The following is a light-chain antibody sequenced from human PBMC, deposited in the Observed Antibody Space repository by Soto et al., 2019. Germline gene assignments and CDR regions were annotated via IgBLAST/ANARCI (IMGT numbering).Light chain of an antibody. CDR1: QSVSSSY. CDR2: GAS. Sequence: LVLTHSPGTLSFSPSQRSTLSISSSQSVSSSYLAWYQQKPGQAPRLLIYGASSRATGIPDRFSGSGSGTDFTLTISRLEPEDFAVYYCQQYGSSGTFGQGTKVDIK. CDR3: QQYGSSGT. J-gene: IGKJ1*01. V-gene: IGKV3-20*01.